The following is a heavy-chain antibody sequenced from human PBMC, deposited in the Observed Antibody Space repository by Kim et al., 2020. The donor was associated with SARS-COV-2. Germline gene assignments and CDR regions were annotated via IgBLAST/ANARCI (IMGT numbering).Heavy chain of an antibody. J-gene: IGHJ6*02. D-gene: IGHD3-10*01. CDR3: ARDMRAMVRGLTYYFGMDV. CDR2: IYGGGST. V-gene: IGHV3-53*01. CDR1: AFIVSSNY. Sequence: GGSLRLSCAASAFIVSSNYMSWVRQAPGKGLEWVSLIYGGGSTYYADSVKGRFTISRDNSKNTLYLQMNSLRVEDTAVYYCARDMRAMVRGLTYYFGMDVWGQGTPVTVSS.